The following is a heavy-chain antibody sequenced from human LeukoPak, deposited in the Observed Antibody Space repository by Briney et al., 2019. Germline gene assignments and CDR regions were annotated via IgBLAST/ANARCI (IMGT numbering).Heavy chain of an antibody. CDR3: ASTMVRGVISLEAFDI. J-gene: IGHJ3*02. CDR2: IYSGGST. CDR1: GFTVSSNY. D-gene: IGHD3-10*01. V-gene: IGHV3-53*01. Sequence: QTGGSLRLSCAASGFTVSSNYMSWVRQAPGKGLEWVSVIYSGGSTYYADSVKGRFTISRDNSKNTLYLQMNSLRAEDTAVYYCASTMVRGVISLEAFDIWGQGTMVTVSS.